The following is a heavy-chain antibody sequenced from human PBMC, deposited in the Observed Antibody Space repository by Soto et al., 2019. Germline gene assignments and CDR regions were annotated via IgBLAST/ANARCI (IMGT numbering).Heavy chain of an antibody. CDR2: INHSGST. D-gene: IGHD3-16*02. CDR3: SSTKRVDYDYVWGSYRYTSVDY. V-gene: IGHV4-34*01. J-gene: IGHJ4*02. Sequence: PSETLSLTCAVYGGSFSGYYWSWIRQPPGKGLEWIGEINHSGSTNYNPSLKSRVTISVDTSKNQFSLKLSSVTAADTAVYYCSSTKRVDYDYVWGSYRYTSVDYWGQGTLVTVS. CDR1: GGSFSGYY.